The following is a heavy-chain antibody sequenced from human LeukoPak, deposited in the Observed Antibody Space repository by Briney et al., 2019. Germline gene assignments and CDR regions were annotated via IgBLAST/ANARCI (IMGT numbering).Heavy chain of an antibody. V-gene: IGHV4-4*07. CDR1: GGSVNSYY. D-gene: IGHD3-10*01. J-gene: IGHJ5*02. CDR3: ARAGAYGSGSYSRRGPNWFDP. Sequence: PSETLSLTCTVSGGSVNSYYWSWIRQPAGRGLEWIGRIYTSGSTNYNPSLKGRVTMSVDTSKNQFSLKLTSVTAADTAVYYCARAGAYGSGSYSRRGPNWFDPWGQGTLVTVSS. CDR2: IYTSGST.